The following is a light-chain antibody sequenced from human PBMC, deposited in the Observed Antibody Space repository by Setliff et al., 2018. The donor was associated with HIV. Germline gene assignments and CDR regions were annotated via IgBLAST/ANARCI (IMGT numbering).Light chain of an antibody. J-gene: IGLJ1*01. Sequence: QSMLTQPRSVSGSPGQSVTISCTGTSSDVGGYNYVSWYQQHPGKAPKLMIYDVSERPSGVPDRFSGSKSANTASLTISGLQAEDEADYYCCSYAGSYTFYVFGTGTKV. CDR3: CSYAGSYTFYV. V-gene: IGLV2-11*01. CDR2: DVS. CDR1: SSDVGGYNY.